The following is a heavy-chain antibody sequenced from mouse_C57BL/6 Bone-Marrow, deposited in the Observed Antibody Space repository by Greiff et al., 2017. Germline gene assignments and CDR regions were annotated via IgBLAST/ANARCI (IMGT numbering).Heavy chain of an antibody. CDR1: GYTFTSYG. CDR2: IYPRSGNT. CDR3: ARSGYYGSPFAY. V-gene: IGHV1-81*01. D-gene: IGHD1-1*01. J-gene: IGHJ3*01. Sequence: VQLQQSGAELARPGASVKLSCKASGYTFTSYGISWVKQRTGQGLEWIGEIYPRSGNTYYNEKFKGKATLTADKSSSTAYTELRSLTSEDSAVYFCARSGYYGSPFAYWGQGTLVTVSA.